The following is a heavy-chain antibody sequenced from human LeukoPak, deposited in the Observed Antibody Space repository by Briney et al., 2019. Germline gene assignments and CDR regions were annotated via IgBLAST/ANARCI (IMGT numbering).Heavy chain of an antibody. CDR2: IRYDGSNT. J-gene: IGHJ4*02. CDR3: AKGGSTYSYSFDY. V-gene: IGHV3-30*02. CDR1: GFTFNNYG. D-gene: IGHD2-15*01. Sequence: GRSLRLSCAASGFTFNNYGMHWVRQAPGKGLEWVTFIRYDGSNTYYADSVKGRFTISRDNSRNTLYLQMDSLRAEDTAVYYCAKGGSTYSYSFDYWGQGTLVTVSS.